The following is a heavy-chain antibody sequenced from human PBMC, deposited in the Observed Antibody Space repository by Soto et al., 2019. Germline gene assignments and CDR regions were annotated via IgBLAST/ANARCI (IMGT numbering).Heavy chain of an antibody. V-gene: IGHV3-23*05. Sequence: GGSLRLSCAASGFTFDSYAMSWVRQAPGKGLEWVSSISIGGTTYYADSVKGRFTISRDNSRNTLYLQMNSPRAEDTAFYYCAKNYFFDNWGQGPLVTVSS. CDR3: AKNYFFDN. J-gene: IGHJ4*02. CDR2: ISIGGTT. CDR1: GFTFDSYA. D-gene: IGHD1-7*01.